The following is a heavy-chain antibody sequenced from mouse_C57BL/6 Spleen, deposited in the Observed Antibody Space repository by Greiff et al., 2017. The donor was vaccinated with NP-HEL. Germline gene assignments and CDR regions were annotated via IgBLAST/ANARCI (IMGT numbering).Heavy chain of an antibody. Sequence: VQLQQPGAELVRPGSSVKLSCKASGYTFTSYWMDWVKQRPGQGLEWIGNIYPSDSETHYNQKFKDKATLTVDKSSSTAYMQLSSLTSEDSAVYYCASRGFYGSSPFAYWGQGTLVTVSA. D-gene: IGHD1-1*01. CDR1: GYTFTSYW. V-gene: IGHV1-61*01. CDR3: ASRGFYGSSPFAY. J-gene: IGHJ3*01. CDR2: IYPSDSET.